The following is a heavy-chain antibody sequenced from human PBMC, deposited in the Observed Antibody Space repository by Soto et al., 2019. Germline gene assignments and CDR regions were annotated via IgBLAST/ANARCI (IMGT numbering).Heavy chain of an antibody. D-gene: IGHD5-18*01. CDR1: GGSISSGDYY. CDR3: AREGGYSYGTNYFDY. CDR2: IYYSGST. Sequence: SETLSLTCTVSGGSISSGDYYWSWIRQPPGKGLEWIGYIYYSGSTYYNPSLKSRVTISVDTSKNQFSLKLSSVTAADTAVYYCAREGGYSYGTNYFDYWGQGTLVTVSS. V-gene: IGHV4-30-4*01. J-gene: IGHJ4*02.